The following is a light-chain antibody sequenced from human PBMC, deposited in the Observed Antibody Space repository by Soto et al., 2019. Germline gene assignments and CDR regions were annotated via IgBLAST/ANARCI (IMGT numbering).Light chain of an antibody. CDR2: TAS. V-gene: IGKV1-12*01. CDR1: QSISTW. Sequence: DIQMTQSPSSVSASVGDRVTITCRASQSISTWLAWYQQKPGKAPKLLIYTASNLQSGVPSRFSGSGSGTDFTLTISSLQPEDFATYYCQQANSFPPYTFGQGTKLEIK. CDR3: QQANSFPPYT. J-gene: IGKJ2*01.